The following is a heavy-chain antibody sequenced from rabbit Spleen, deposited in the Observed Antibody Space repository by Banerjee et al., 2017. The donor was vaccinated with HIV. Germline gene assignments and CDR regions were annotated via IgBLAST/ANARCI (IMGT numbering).Heavy chain of an antibody. V-gene: IGHV1S45*01. D-gene: IGHD4-2*01. CDR3: LRGYDDDAPSRFDF. Sequence: QEQLVESGGGLVKPEGSLTLTCRASGLSFTDKDVMCWVRQAPGKGLEWIGCINSINGNAVYATGAKGRVTISIASSTSVFLQMHRLTAADTATYFCLRGYDDDAPSRFDFWGQGTLVTVS. CDR1: GLSFTDKDV. CDR2: INSINGNA. J-gene: IGHJ3*01.